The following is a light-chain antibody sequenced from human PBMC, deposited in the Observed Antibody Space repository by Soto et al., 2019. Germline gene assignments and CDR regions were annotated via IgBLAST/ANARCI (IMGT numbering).Light chain of an antibody. J-gene: IGKJ2*01. Sequence: DIQMTQSPSSLSASVGDRVTISCRTSQTIDNYLNWYQQKPGKAPQLLISAASNLQSGVPSRFSGSGSGTDFTLNISSLRPEDYATYYCHQTYNTLYTFGQGTKVAIK. CDR2: AAS. CDR1: QTIDNY. CDR3: HQTYNTLYT. V-gene: IGKV1-39*01.